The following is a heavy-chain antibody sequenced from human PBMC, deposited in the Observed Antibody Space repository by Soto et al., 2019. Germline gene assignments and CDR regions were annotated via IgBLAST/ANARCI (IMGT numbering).Heavy chain of an antibody. J-gene: IGHJ5*01. V-gene: IGHV4-59*01. D-gene: IGHD2-15*01. CDR3: ARDGPVYFNRNSCTYNWFDS. CDR1: GGSFSTNY. CDR2: IYYSGST. Sequence: PSETLSLTCTVSGGSFSTNYWSWIRQPPGKGLEWIGYIYYSGSTDYNPSLKSRVTISVDTAKNQFSLKLSSVTAADTAVYYCARDGPVYFNRNSCTYNWFDSWGQGILVTVSS.